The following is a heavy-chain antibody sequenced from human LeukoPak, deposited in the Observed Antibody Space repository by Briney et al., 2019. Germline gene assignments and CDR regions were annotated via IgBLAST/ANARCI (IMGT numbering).Heavy chain of an antibody. J-gene: IGHJ4*02. V-gene: IGHV1-18*01. CDR2: ISAYNGNT. D-gene: IGHD3-22*01. CDR3: ARAWEGDYYDSSGYLDY. CDR1: GYTFTSHG. Sequence: ASVKVSCKASGYTFTSHGISWVRQAPGQGLEWMGWISAYNGNTNYAQKLQGRVTMTTDTSTSTAYMELRSLRSDDTAVYYCARAWEGDYYDSSGYLDYWGQGTLVTVSS.